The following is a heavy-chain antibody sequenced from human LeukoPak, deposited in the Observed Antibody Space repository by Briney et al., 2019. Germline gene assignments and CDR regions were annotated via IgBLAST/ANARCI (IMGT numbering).Heavy chain of an antibody. J-gene: IGHJ6*03. V-gene: IGHV3-49*04. Sequence: SGGSLRLSCTGSGFTFGHYALAWVRQAPGKGLEWVGFIRTKTYRASTEYAASVKGRFTISRDDSKRIAYLQMNSLKTEDTAVYYCSRVFSNTFYYMDVWGKGTTVTVSS. D-gene: IGHD2-2*01. CDR1: GFTFGHYA. CDR2: IRTKTYRAST. CDR3: SRVFSNTFYYMDV.